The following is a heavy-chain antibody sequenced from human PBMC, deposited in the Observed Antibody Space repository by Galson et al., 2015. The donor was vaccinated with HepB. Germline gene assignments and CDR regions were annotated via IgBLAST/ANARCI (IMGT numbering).Heavy chain of an antibody. J-gene: IGHJ4*02. CDR3: ARHARGVVVPAVTFDY. D-gene: IGHD2-2*01. CDR2: IYPGDSDT. CDR1: GYSFTSYW. Sequence: QSGAEVKKPGESLKISCKGSGYSFTSYWIGWVRQMPGKGLEWRGIIYPGDSDTRYSPSFQGQVTISADKSISTAYLQWSSLKASDTAMYYCARHARGVVVPAVTFDYWGQVTLVTVSS. V-gene: IGHV5-51*01.